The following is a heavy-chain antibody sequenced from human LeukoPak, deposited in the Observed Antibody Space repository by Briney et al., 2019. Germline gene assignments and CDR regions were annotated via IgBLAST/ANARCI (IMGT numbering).Heavy chain of an antibody. CDR3: AKDTTLYDSSGYFYPYYYYYYGMDV. CDR2: ISGSGGST. J-gene: IGHJ6*02. Sequence: GGSLRLSCAASGFTFSSYAMSWVRQAPGKGLEWVSAISGSGGSTYYADSVKGRFTISRDNSKNTLYLQMNSLRAEDTAVYYFAKDTTLYDSSGYFYPYYYYYYGMDVWGQGTTVTVSS. D-gene: IGHD3-22*01. V-gene: IGHV3-23*01. CDR1: GFTFSSYA.